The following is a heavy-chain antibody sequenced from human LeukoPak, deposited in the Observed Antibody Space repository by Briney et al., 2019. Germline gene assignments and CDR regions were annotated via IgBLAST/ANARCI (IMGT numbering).Heavy chain of an antibody. CDR2: INQDGRKK. D-gene: IGHD3-10*01. V-gene: IGHV3-7*01. CDR1: GFTFSSYS. Sequence: PGGSLRLSCAASGFTFSSYSMNWVRQAPGKGLERVANINQDGRKKYYVDSVKGRFTISRDNAKSSLYLQMDSLRAEDTAVYYCATTLGGYYGSDSYYPFDYWGQGTLVTVSS. CDR3: ATTLGGYYGSDSYYPFDY. J-gene: IGHJ4*02.